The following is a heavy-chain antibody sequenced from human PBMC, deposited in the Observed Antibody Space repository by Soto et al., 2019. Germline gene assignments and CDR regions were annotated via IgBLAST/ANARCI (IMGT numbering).Heavy chain of an antibody. CDR2: ISGSGGST. D-gene: IGHD3-22*01. J-gene: IGHJ4*02. V-gene: IGHV3-23*01. Sequence: PGGSLRLSCAASGFTFSSYAMSWVRQAPGKGLEWVSAISGSGGSTYYADSVKGRFTISRDNSKNTLYLQMNSLRAEDTAVYYCAKDIQPYYYDSSGYSDYWGQGTLVTVSS. CDR1: GFTFSSYA. CDR3: AKDIQPYYYDSSGYSDY.